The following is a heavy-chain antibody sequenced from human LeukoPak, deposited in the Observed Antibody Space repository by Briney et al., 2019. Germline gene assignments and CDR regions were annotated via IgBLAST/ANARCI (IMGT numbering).Heavy chain of an antibody. CDR2: ISGSGDSA. V-gene: IGHV3-23*01. D-gene: IGHD5-12*01. J-gene: IGHJ4*02. Sequence: GGSLRLSCVAFGFTFNHYGMNWVRQAPGKGLEWVSIISGSGDSAFYADSVKGRFTISRDNSKNTLYLQMNSLRAEDTAIYYCAQKRGGYTPFDYWGQGTLVTVSS. CDR1: GFTFNHYG. CDR3: AQKRGGYTPFDY.